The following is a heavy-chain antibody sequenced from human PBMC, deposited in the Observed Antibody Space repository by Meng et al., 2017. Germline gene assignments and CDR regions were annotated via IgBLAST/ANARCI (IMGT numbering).Heavy chain of an antibody. Sequence: QVQLQGSRPGLMMPSQTLSLTCTVSDGFISSGGYYWSWIRQHPGKGLEWIGYIYYSGSTCYNPSLKSRVTISVDTSKNQFSLKLSSVTAADTAVYYCARDHSFDPWGQGTLVTVSS. CDR3: ARDHSFDP. V-gene: IGHV4-31*03. J-gene: IGHJ5*02. CDR1: DGFISSGGYY. D-gene: IGHD1-26*01. CDR2: IYYSGST.